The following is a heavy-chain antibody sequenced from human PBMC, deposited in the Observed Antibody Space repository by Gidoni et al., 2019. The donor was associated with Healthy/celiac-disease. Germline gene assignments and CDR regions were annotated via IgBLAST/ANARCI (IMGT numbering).Heavy chain of an antibody. J-gene: IGHJ4*02. CDR1: GFTFDDYA. CDR3: AKDRWFGELLPT. Sequence: EVQLVESGGGVVQPGGSRRLSCAASGFTFDDYAMHWVRQAPGKGLEWVSLISGDGGSTYYADSVKGRFTISRDNSKNSLYLQMNSLRTEDTALYYCAKDRWFGELLPTWGQGTLVTVSS. V-gene: IGHV3-43*02. D-gene: IGHD3-10*01. CDR2: ISGDGGST.